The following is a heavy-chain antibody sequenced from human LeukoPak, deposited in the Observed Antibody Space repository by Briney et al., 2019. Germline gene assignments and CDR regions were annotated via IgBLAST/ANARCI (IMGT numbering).Heavy chain of an antibody. V-gene: IGHV3-21*01. CDR1: GFTFSSYS. CDR2: ISSSSSYI. D-gene: IGHD2-2*01. CDR3: ARSVVGNDY. Sequence: PGGSLRLSCAASGFTFSSYSMNWVRQAPGKGLEWVSSISSSSSYIYYADSVEGRFTISRDNAKNSLYLQMNSLRAEVTAVYYCARSVVGNDYWGQGTLVTVSS. J-gene: IGHJ4*02.